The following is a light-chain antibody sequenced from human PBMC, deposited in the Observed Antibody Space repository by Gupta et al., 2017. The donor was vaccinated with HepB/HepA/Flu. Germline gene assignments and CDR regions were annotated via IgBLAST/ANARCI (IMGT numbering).Light chain of an antibody. Sequence: EIVMTQSPATLSVSPGERATLSCRASQSISTNLAWYQQKPGQAPRLLIYDASTRATGSPARFSGSRAGTDVILTSSSLQSEDVAVYYCQQYNNWSPWTFGQGTKVEIK. CDR1: QSISTN. CDR3: QQYNNWSPWT. V-gene: IGKV3-15*01. J-gene: IGKJ1*01. CDR2: DAS.